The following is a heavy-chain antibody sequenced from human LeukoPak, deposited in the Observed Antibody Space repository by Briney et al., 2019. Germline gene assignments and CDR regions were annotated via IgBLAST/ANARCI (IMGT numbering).Heavy chain of an antibody. CDR3: ARVSQYYDSSGYSYALDI. Sequence: PSETLSLTCTVSGGSISSSTFYWAWIRQPPGKGLEWIGSIYYRGSTYYKPSLQSRITMSVDTSKDQFSLKLSPVTAADTAIYYCARVSQYYDSSGYSYALDIWGQGTMVTVSS. CDR2: IYYRGST. CDR1: GGSISSSTFY. J-gene: IGHJ3*02. D-gene: IGHD3-22*01. V-gene: IGHV4-39*07.